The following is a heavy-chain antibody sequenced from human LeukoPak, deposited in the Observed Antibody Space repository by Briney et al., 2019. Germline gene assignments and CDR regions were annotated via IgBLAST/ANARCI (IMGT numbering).Heavy chain of an antibody. CDR1: GYTFTSYG. CDR2: INPNSGGT. J-gene: IGHJ3*02. CDR3: ARVITIFGVAYDAFDI. Sequence: ASVKVSCKASGYTFTSYGISWVRQAPGQGLEWMGRINPNSGGTNYAQKFQGRVTMTRDTSISTAYMELSRLRSDDTAVYYCARVITIFGVAYDAFDIWGQGTMVTVSS. V-gene: IGHV1-2*06. D-gene: IGHD3-3*01.